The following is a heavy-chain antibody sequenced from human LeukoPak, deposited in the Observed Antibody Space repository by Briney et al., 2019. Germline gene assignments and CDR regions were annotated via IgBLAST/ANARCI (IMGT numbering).Heavy chain of an antibody. CDR1: GGSISSYY. J-gene: IGHJ3*02. Sequence: SETLSLTCTVSGGSISSYYWSWIRQPPGKGLEWIGYIYYSGSTNYNPSLRSRVTMSVDTSKNQFSLKLSSVTAADTAVYYCARGAYGGNSLGAFDIWGQGTLVTVSS. CDR3: ARGAYGGNSLGAFDI. D-gene: IGHD4-23*01. V-gene: IGHV4-59*12. CDR2: IYYSGST.